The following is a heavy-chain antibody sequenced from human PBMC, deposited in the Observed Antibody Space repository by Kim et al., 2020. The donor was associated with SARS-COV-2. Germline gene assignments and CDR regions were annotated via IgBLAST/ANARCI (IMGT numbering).Heavy chain of an antibody. J-gene: IGHJ4*02. D-gene: IGHD6-13*01. Sequence: GGSLRLSCSASGFSFSNYAMHWVRQAPGKGLEWVSCISNNGGSTYYADSVKGRFTISRDNSKNTLYLQMSSLRAEDTALFYCVKDSSSWYQNDYWRRGTLLTDSS. CDR2: ISNNGGST. V-gene: IGHV3-64D*06. CDR1: GFSFSNYA. CDR3: VKDSSSWYQNDY.